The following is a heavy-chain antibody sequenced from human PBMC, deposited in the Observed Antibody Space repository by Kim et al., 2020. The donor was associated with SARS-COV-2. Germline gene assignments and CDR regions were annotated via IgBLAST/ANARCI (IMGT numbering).Heavy chain of an antibody. D-gene: IGHD6-6*01. V-gene: IGHV4-34*01. CDR3: ARAARAARPLDY. CDR2: INHSGST. CDR1: GGSFSGYY. Sequence: SETLSLTCAVYGGSFSGYYWSWIRQPPGKGLEWIGEINHSGSTNYNPSLKSRVTISVDTSKNQFSLKLSSVTAADTAVYYCARAARAARPLDYWGQGTLVTVSS. J-gene: IGHJ4*02.